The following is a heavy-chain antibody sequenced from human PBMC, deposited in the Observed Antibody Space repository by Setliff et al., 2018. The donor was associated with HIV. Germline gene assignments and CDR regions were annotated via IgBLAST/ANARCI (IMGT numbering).Heavy chain of an antibody. D-gene: IGHD2-8*02. J-gene: IGHJ4*02. V-gene: IGHV4-30-4*01. CDR2: IYYSGST. CDR1: GGSVGSGSYY. CDR3: VLGSSYFDY. Sequence: SETLSLTCSVSGGSVGSGSYYWSWIRQSPGKGLEWLGYIYYSGSTYYNPSLKSRVTISVDTSKNQFSLNLSSVTAADTAVYYCVLGSSYFDYWGQGTLVTLSS.